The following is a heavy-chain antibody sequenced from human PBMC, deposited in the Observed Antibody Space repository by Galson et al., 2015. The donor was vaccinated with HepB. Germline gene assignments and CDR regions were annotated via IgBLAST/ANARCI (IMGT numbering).Heavy chain of an antibody. CDR2: ISGSGGST. CDR3: ATAGGSHYVFDAFDI. Sequence: SLRLSCAASGFTFSSYAMSWVRQAPGKGLEWVSAISGSGGSTYYADSVKGRFTISRDNSKNTLYLQMNSLRAEDTAVYYCATAGGSHYVFDAFDIWGQGTMVTVSS. V-gene: IGHV3-23*01. J-gene: IGHJ3*02. D-gene: IGHD1-26*01. CDR1: GFTFSSYA.